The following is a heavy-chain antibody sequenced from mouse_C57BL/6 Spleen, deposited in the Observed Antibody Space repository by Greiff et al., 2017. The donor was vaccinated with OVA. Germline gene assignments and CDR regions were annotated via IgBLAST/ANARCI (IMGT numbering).Heavy chain of an antibody. V-gene: IGHV1-74*01. CDR1: GYTFTSYW. CDR2: IHPSDSDT. Sequence: VKLQQPGAELVKPGASVKVSCKASGYTFTSYWMHWVKQRPGQGLEWIGRIHPSDSDTNYNQKFKGKATLTVDKSSSTAYMQLSSLTSEDSAVYYCAKFYGNYWYFDVWGTGTTVTVSS. CDR3: AKFYGNYWYFDV. D-gene: IGHD2-1*01. J-gene: IGHJ1*03.